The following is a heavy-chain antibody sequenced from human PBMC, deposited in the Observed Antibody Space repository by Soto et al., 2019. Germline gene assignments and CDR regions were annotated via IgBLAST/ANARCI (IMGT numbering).Heavy chain of an antibody. D-gene: IGHD3-10*01. CDR1: GGTFSSYT. CDR2: IIPILGIA. V-gene: IGHV1-69*08. Sequence: QVQLVQSGAEVKKPGSSVKVSCKASGGTFSSYTISWVRQAPGQGLEWMGRIIPILGIANYAQKFQGRVTITADKYTTTAYMELSSLRSEDTAVYYCARDSMVRGVTRRDYYYMDVWGKGTTVTVSS. J-gene: IGHJ6*03. CDR3: ARDSMVRGVTRRDYYYMDV.